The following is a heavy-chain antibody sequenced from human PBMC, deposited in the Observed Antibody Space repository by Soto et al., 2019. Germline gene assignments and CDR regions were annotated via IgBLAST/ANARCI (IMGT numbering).Heavy chain of an antibody. Sequence: PSETLSLTGIVSFGCVSNNNYYWGGSGPYPGKGLEWIGSVYYGGRSYSKSSVKSRVTISVDTSNNQFSLNLNSVTASDTAVYYCVSQRTSVLTQACFDYWGPGSLVTVSS. CDR3: VSQRTSVLTQACFDY. D-gene: IGHD2-8*01. V-gene: IGHV4-39*01. CDR2: VYYGGRS. CDR1: FGCVSNNNYY. J-gene: IGHJ4*02.